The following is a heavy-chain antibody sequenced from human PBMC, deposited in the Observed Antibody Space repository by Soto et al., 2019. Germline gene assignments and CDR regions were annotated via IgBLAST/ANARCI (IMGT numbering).Heavy chain of an antibody. CDR1: GFTFSFYA. CDR3: ARQAKIGDRSQFYFDS. J-gene: IGHJ4*02. Sequence: QVQLVESGGDVVQPGRSLRLSCAASGFTFSFYAMHWVRQAPGKGLEWVAVISYNGRNKHYVDSVKGRFTISRDNSQDTLYLQMYSLRPDDTAVYYCARQAKIGDRSQFYFDSWGQGTLVTVSS. D-gene: IGHD3-16*01. V-gene: IGHV3-30*04. CDR2: ISYNGRNK.